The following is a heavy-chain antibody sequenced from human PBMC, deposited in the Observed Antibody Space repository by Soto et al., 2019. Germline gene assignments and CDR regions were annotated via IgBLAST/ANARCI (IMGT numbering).Heavy chain of an antibody. CDR1: GGTFYTYT. V-gene: IGHV1-69*13. CDR2: ITPIYPTT. J-gene: IGHJ4*02. Sequence: EASVKVSCKASGGTFYTYTFSWVRQAPGQGLEWMGSITPIYPTTNYAEKFQGRLTVTADGSTNTAYMELNSLTSEDTAVYYCAKITRYSSHTSDDLDSWGQGTLVTVSS. D-gene: IGHD5-18*01. CDR3: AKITRYSSHTSDDLDS.